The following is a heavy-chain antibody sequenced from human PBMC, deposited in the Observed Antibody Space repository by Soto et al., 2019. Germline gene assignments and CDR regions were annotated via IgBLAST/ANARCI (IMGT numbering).Heavy chain of an antibody. D-gene: IGHD3-22*01. V-gene: IGHV3-23*01. Sequence: GGSLRLSCAASGFTFSGYAMSWVRQAPRKGLEWVSAVSGSGETTYYADSVKGRFTISRDNSQNTLYLQMNSLKAEDSAVYYCARDEHDSSGYYYDYWGQGTPVTVSS. CDR2: VSGSGETT. CDR1: GFTFSGYA. CDR3: ARDEHDSSGYYYDY. J-gene: IGHJ4*02.